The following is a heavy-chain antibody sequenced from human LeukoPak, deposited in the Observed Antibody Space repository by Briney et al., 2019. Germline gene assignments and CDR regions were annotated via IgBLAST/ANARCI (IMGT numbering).Heavy chain of an antibody. V-gene: IGHV3-9*03. Sequence: PGRSLRLSCAASGFTFDDYAMHWVRQAPGKGLEWVSGISWNSGSIGYADSVKGRFTISRDNAKNSLYLQMNSLRAEDMVLYYCAKDMYSSSWYSRNFDYWGQGTLVTVSS. D-gene: IGHD6-13*01. J-gene: IGHJ4*02. CDR3: AKDMYSSSWYSRNFDY. CDR2: ISWNSGSI. CDR1: GFTFDDYA.